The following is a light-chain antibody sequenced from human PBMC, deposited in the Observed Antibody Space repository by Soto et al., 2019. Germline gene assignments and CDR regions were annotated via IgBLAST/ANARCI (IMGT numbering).Light chain of an antibody. J-gene: IGKJ1*01. V-gene: IGKV1-5*01. CDR2: DAS. CDR3: QQYYSYPRT. CDR1: QTIITW. Sequence: DIQVTQSPSTLSASVGDRVTISCRASQTIITWVAWYQQKPGKAPKLLIYDASSLESGVPSRFSGSGSGTDFTRTISCLQSEDFATYYCQQYYSYPRTFGQGTKVDIK.